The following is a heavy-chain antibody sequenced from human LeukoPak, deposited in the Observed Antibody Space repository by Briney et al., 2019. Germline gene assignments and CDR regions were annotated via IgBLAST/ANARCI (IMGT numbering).Heavy chain of an antibody. CDR1: GGSLSTYY. J-gene: IGHJ4*02. CDR2: IYHSGST. D-gene: IGHD4/OR15-4a*01. V-gene: IGHV4-59*08. Sequence: SETLSLTCTVSGGSLSTYYWTWVRQPPGKALEWIGNIYHSGSTNYNPSLKSRVTMSVDTSKNLFSLKLTSVTAADTAVYYCARLGSERGQTYGAPDYWGQGILVAVSS. CDR3: ARLGSERGQTYGAPDY.